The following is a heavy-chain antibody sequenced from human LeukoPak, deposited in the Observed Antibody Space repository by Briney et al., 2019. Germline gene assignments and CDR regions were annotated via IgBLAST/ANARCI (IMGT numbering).Heavy chain of an antibody. CDR3: ARTATYYDSSGYRVFQH. J-gene: IGHJ1*01. CDR1: GGTFSSYA. Sequence: ASVKVSCKASGGTFSSYAISWVRQAPGQGLEWMGWISAYNGNTNYAQKLQGRVTMTTDISTSTAYMELRSLRSDDTAVYYCARTATYYDSSGYRVFQHWGQGTLVTVSS. D-gene: IGHD3-22*01. V-gene: IGHV1-18*01. CDR2: ISAYNGNT.